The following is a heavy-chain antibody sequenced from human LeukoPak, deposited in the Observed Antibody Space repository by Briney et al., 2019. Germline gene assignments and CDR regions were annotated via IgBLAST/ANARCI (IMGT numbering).Heavy chain of an antibody. J-gene: IGHJ4*02. CDR3: ARDRPVTPLGY. Sequence: GGSLRLSCAASGVTVSNNCMTWVRQPPGKGLEWVSVYSAGSTYYADSVKGRFTISRDNSKNTVYLQMKSQRAKDTDVYYCARDRPVTPLGYWGQGTLVTVSS. D-gene: IGHD3-16*01. V-gene: IGHV3-53*01. CDR2: YSAGST. CDR1: GVTVSNNC.